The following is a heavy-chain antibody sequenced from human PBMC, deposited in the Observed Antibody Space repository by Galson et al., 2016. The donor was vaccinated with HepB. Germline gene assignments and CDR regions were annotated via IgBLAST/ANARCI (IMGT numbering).Heavy chain of an antibody. V-gene: IGHV3-21*01. J-gene: IGHJ2*01. CDR2: IRGGDRYR. CDR1: GFTFSSYN. CDR3: AREEGTAGGFFDL. D-gene: IGHD1-7*01. Sequence: SLRLSCAASGFTFSSYNLNWVRQAPGKGLEWVSSIRGGDRYRNYGDSMKGRFTISRDDDMDTLYLQINSLRVGDTAVYYCAREEGTAGGFFDLWGRGTLVAVSS.